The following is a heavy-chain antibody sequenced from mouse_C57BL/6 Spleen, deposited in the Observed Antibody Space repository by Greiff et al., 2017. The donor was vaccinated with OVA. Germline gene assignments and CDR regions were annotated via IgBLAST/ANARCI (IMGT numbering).Heavy chain of an antibody. CDR2: IDPETGGT. Sequence: VQLQESGAELMRPGASVTLSCKASGYTFTDYEMHWVKQTPVHGLEWIGAIDPETGGTAYNQKFKGKAILTADKSSSTAYMELRSLTSEDSAVYYCTRSGGWDGEGYWGQGTTLTVSS. J-gene: IGHJ2*01. D-gene: IGHD4-1*01. V-gene: IGHV1-15*01. CDR1: GYTFTDYE. CDR3: TRSGGWDGEGY.